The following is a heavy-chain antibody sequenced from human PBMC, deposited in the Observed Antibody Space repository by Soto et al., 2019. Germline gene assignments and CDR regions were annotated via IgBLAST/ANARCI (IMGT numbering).Heavy chain of an antibody. CDR2: IYHSGST. D-gene: IGHD3-10*01. V-gene: IGHV4-4*02. Sequence: PSETLSLTCAVSGDSISSSNWWSWVRQPPGKGLEWIGEIYHSGSTNYNPSLKSRVTISVDKSKNQFSLKLSAVTAADTAVYYCTSRRATMVRGVPPPFDPWGQGTLVTVSS. CDR3: TSRRATMVRGVPPPFDP. CDR1: GDSISSSNW. J-gene: IGHJ5*02.